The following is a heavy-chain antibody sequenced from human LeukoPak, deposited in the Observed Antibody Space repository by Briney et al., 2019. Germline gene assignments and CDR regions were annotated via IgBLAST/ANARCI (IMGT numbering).Heavy chain of an antibody. V-gene: IGHV3-53*01. J-gene: IGHJ4*02. CDR1: GFTVSSNY. CDR3: ARGNWNYPFDY. D-gene: IGHD1-7*01. CDR2: IYSGGST. Sequence: PGGSLRLSCAASGFTVSSNYMSWVRQAAGKGLEWVSVIYSGGSTYYADSVKGRFTISRDISKNTLYLQMSSLRAEDTAVYYCARGNWNYPFDYWGQGTLVTVSS.